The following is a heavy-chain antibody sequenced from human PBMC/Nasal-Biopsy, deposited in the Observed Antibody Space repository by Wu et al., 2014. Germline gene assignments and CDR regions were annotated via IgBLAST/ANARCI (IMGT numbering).Heavy chain of an antibody. CDR3: AHRRPYSGSWNWGEFDY. CDR2: IYWDDDK. V-gene: IGHV2-5*08. CDR1: GFSLSTSGMC. D-gene: IGHD1-26*01. J-gene: IGHJ4*02. Sequence: ALVKPTQTLTLTCTFSGFSLSTSGMCVSWIRQPPGKALEWLALIYWDDDKRYSPSLKSRLTITKDTSKNQVVLTMTNMDPVDTATYYCAHRRPYSGSWNWGEFDYWGRGNPGHRLP.